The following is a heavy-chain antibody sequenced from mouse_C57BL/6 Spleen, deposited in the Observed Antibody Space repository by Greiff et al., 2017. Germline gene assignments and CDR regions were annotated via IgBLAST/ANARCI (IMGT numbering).Heavy chain of an antibody. D-gene: IGHD2-5*01. J-gene: IGHJ3*01. CDR3: ARYSNYGWFAY. Sequence: VQLQQPGAELVKPGASVKLSCKASGYTFTSYWMHWVKQRPGQGLEWIGMIHPNRGSTNYNEKFKSKATLTVDKSSSTAYMQLSSLTSEDSAVYYCARYSNYGWFAYWGQGTLVTVSA. CDR2: IHPNRGST. CDR1: GYTFTSYW. V-gene: IGHV1-64*01.